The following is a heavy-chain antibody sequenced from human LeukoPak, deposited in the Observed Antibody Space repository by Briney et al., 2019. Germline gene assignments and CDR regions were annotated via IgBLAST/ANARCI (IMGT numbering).Heavy chain of an antibody. J-gene: IGHJ4*02. Sequence: GGSLRLSCAASGFTFDDYGMSWVRQAPGKGLEWASGINWNGGSTGYADSVKGRFTISRDNAKNSLYLQMNSLRAEDTALYYCARSGSYDYVWGSYRLPYYFDYWGQGTLVTVSS. CDR1: GFTFDDYG. CDR3: ARSGSYDYVWGSYRLPYYFDY. CDR2: INWNGGST. V-gene: IGHV3-20*04. D-gene: IGHD3-16*02.